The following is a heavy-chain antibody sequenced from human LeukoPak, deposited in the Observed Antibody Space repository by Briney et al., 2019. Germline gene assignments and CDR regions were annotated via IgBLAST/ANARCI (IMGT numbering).Heavy chain of an antibody. J-gene: IGHJ6*03. D-gene: IGHD3-22*01. CDR3: ARGATYYCDSSGYYYALYYYYYMDV. CDR1: GYSISSGYH. V-gene: IGHV4-38-2*01. Sequence: SETLSLTCAVSGYSISSGYHWGWIRQPPGKGLEWIGNIYHSGSTNYNPSLKSRVTISVDTSKNQFSLKLSSVTAADTAVYYCARGATYYCDSSGYYYALYYYYYMDVWGKGTTVTVSS. CDR2: IYHSGST.